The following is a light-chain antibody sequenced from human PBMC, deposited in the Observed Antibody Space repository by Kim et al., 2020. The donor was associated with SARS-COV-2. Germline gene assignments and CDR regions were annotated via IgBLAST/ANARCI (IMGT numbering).Light chain of an antibody. Sequence: VGDRVTITCQASQDISNYLNWYQQKPGKAPKLLIYDASNLETGVPSRFSGSGSGTDFTFTISSLQPEDIATYYCQQYDNLHSAPTFGGGTKVDIK. CDR3: QQYDNLHSAPT. CDR2: DAS. CDR1: QDISNY. V-gene: IGKV1-33*01. J-gene: IGKJ4*01.